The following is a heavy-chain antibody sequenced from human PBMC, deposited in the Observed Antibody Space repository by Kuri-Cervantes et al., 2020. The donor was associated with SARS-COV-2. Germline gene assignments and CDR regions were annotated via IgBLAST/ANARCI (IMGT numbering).Heavy chain of an antibody. CDR3: ARDPMVTRADAFDT. J-gene: IGHJ3*02. V-gene: IGHV1-2*02. D-gene: IGHD5-18*01. CDR1: GYTFTGYY. CDR2: INPNSGGT. Sequence: ASVKVSCKASGYTFTGYYMHWVRQAPGQGLEWMGWINPNSGGTNYAQKFQGRVTMTRDTSISTAYMELSRLRSDDTAVYYCARDPMVTRADAFDTWGQGTMVTVSS.